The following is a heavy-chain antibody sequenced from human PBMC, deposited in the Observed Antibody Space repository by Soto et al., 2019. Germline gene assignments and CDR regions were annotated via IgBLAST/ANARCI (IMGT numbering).Heavy chain of an antibody. CDR2: IYYSAST. Sequence: SETLSLTCTVSGGSISSYYWSWIRQPPGKGLEWIGYIYYSASTNYSPSLKSRVTISVDTSKNQFSLKLSSVTAADTAVYYCARGGWRHIDYWGQGTLVTVSS. CDR1: GGSISSYY. J-gene: IGHJ4*02. V-gene: IGHV4-59*08. CDR3: ARGGWRHIDY. D-gene: IGHD3-3*01.